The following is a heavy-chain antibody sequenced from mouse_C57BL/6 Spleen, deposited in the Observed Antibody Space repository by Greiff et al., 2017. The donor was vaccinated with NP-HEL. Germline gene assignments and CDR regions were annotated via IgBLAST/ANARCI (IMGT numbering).Heavy chain of an antibody. D-gene: IGHD1-1*01. CDR3: ARHYGSSYGGWYFDV. CDR1: GYTFTSYG. Sequence: LEESGAELARPGASVKLSCKASGYTFTSYGISWVKQRTGQGLEWIGEIYPRSGNTYSNEKFKGKATLTADKSSSTAYMELRSLTSEDSAVYFCARHYGSSYGGWYFDVWGTGTTVTVSS. J-gene: IGHJ1*03. CDR2: IYPRSGNT. V-gene: IGHV1-81*01.